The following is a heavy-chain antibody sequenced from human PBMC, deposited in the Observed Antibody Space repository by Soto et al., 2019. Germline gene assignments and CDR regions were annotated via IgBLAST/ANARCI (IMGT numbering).Heavy chain of an antibody. Sequence: QGRQKRWGPGRLNLWGTCSLTCAVKVGPFIGSNWSGIRKPPGKGREWIGEINHSGSTNYNPSLKSRVTISVDTSKNQFSLKLSSVTAADTAVYYCAVGPSVVDVWGQGTTVTVSS. CDR3: AVGPSVVDV. J-gene: IGHJ6*02. CDR1: VGPFIGSN. CDR2: INHSGST. V-gene: IGHV4-34*01.